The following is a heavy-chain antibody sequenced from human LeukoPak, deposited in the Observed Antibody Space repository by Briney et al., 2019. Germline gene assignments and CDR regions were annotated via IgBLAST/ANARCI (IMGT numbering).Heavy chain of an antibody. CDR1: GFTFSSYA. D-gene: IGHD2-15*01. J-gene: IGHJ4*02. CDR2: ISSGGGRT. Sequence: PGGSLRLSCAASGFTFSSYAMSWVRQAPGKGLEWVSAISSGGGRTYYADSVKGRFTFSRDNSKNTLSLQMNSLRLDDTAVYYCAKGDREEVASGTGFDYWGQGTLVTVSS. V-gene: IGHV3-23*01. CDR3: AKGDREEVASGTGFDY.